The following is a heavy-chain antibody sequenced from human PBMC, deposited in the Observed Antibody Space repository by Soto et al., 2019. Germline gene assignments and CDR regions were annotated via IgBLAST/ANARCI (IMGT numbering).Heavy chain of an antibody. J-gene: IGHJ5*02. Sequence: QLQLQESGPGLVKPSETLSLTCTVSGGSISSSSSYWGWIRQPPGKGLEWIGYIYYSGSTNYNPSIKSRVTISVDTSKNQFSLKLNSVTAADTAVYYCARLPRGAATVTSVINWFDPWGQGALVTVSS. CDR2: IYYSGST. D-gene: IGHD4-17*01. V-gene: IGHV4-39*01. CDR3: ARLPRGAATVTSVINWFDP. CDR1: GGSISSSSSY.